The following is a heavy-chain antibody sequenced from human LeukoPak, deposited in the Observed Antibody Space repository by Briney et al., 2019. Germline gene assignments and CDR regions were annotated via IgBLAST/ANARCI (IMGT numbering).Heavy chain of an antibody. J-gene: IGHJ4*02. Sequence: PSETLSLTCTVSDGSITNYDWSWVRQPPGKGLEFIGHVHYSGAANYNPSLRSRVTISIDTSKKHFFLKLKSVTAADTAVYYCARGYGDFRVEGRYFHSWGQGTLVTVSS. V-gene: IGHV4-59*01. CDR2: VHYSGAA. D-gene: IGHD4-17*01. CDR3: ARGYGDFRVEGRYFHS. CDR1: DGSITNYD.